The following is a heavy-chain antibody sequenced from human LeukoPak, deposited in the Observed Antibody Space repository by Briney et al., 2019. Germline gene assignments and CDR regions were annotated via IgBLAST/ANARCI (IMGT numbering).Heavy chain of an antibody. CDR3: ARRGADTFIIDS. Sequence: GESLKISCNGSGYSFTSYWIGWVRQMPGRGLEWVGVIYPGDSHAIYSPSFQGHVTISADKSISTAYLQWSGLTTSDTAMYYCARRGADTFIIDSWGQGTLVTVSS. D-gene: IGHD5-18*01. J-gene: IGHJ4*02. CDR1: GYSFTSYW. V-gene: IGHV5-51*01. CDR2: IYPGDSHA.